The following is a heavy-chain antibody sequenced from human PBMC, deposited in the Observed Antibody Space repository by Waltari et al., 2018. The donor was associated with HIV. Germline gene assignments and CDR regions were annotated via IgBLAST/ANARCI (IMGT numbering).Heavy chain of an antibody. CDR2: ISGDCST. J-gene: IGHJ4*02. Sequence: EVQLLESGGGLIQPGGSLRLSCAASGFTFSSYAMSWVRQAPGKGLEWVSVISGDCSTYYAGSVKGRFTISRDNSKSTVYLQMNDLRAEDTALYYCAKIVVVAGTSADFWGQGILVTVSS. D-gene: IGHD2-21*02. V-gene: IGHV3-23*01. CDR1: GFTFSSYA. CDR3: AKIVVVAGTSADF.